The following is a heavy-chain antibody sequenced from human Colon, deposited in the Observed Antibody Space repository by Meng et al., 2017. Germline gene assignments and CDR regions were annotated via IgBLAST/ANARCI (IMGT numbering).Heavy chain of an antibody. CDR2: IDRSGTT. J-gene: IGHJ4*02. D-gene: IGHD3-22*01. V-gene: IGHV4-38-2*02. CDR3: ARTIYSSSVDY. Sequence: VQLQESGPGLVKPSQTLSITCTVSGYSISTAYYWGWIRQTPGKGLEWIASIDRSGTTYYNPSLESRVTISVDTSKNHFSLRLNSVTAADTAVYFCARTIYSSSVDYWGQGTLVTVSS. CDR1: GYSISTAYY.